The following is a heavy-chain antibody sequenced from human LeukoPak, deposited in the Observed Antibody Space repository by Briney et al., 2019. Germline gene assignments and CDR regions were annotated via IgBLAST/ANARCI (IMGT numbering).Heavy chain of an antibody. V-gene: IGHV3-21*04. J-gene: IGHJ3*02. D-gene: IGHD1-1*01. CDR3: ARYDPYAFDI. CDR1: GFTFSRHS. CDR2: ISSSSSYI. Sequence: GGSLRLSCAASGFTFSRHSINWVRQAPGKGLEWVSSISSSSSYIYYADSVKGRFTISRDNAKNSLYLQMNSLRAEDTALYYCARYDPYAFDIWGQGTMVTVSS.